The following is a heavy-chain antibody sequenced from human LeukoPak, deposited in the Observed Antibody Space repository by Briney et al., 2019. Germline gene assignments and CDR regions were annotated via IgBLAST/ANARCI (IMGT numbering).Heavy chain of an antibody. CDR2: VSGSGAST. Sequence: GGSLRLSCAASGFTFSSYSMSWVRQAPGRGLEWVSGVSGSGASTYYADSVKGRFTISRDNSKNTLYLQMNSLRAEDTAIYYCAKSSALVVVTAMPYWGQGSLVTVSS. D-gene: IGHD2-21*02. V-gene: IGHV3-23*01. J-gene: IGHJ4*02. CDR1: GFTFSSYS. CDR3: AKSSALVVVTAMPY.